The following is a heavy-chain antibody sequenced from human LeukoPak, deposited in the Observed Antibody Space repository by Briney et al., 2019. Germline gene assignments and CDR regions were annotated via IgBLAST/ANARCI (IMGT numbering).Heavy chain of an antibody. Sequence: GGSLRPSCAASGFTVSSNYMSWVRQAPGKGLEWVSVIYSGGSTYYADSVKGRFTISRDNSKNTLYLQMNSLRAEDTAVYYCARVTMIVVVNYGMDVWGQGTTVTVSS. CDR3: ARVTMIVVVNYGMDV. J-gene: IGHJ6*02. D-gene: IGHD3-22*01. CDR2: IYSGGST. CDR1: GFTVSSNY. V-gene: IGHV3-53*01.